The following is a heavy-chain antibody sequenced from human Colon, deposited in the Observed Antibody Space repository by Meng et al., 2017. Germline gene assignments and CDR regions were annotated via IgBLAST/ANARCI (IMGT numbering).Heavy chain of an antibody. CDR2: IFYSGTT. CDR3: ARDMSGGYYWFDP. CDR1: CGSSNTWGSW. J-gene: IGHJ5*02. D-gene: IGHD3-22*01. V-gene: IGHV4-31*03. Sequence: QVQWEEVGPLLEPPPTTTAPTATSRCGSSNTWGSWCRWVPQNAVKGVEWISSIFYSGTTQYNPSLKSRVSISVDTSKNQFSLKLYSMTAADTAVYYCARDMSGGYYWFDPWGQGTLVTVSS.